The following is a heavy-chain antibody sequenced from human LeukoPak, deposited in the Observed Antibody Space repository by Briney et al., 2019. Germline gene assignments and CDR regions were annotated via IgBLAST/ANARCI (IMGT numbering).Heavy chain of an antibody. J-gene: IGHJ6*03. D-gene: IGHD3-3*01. CDR3: ARDQSYDFWSDYYYYMDV. CDR2: FYSCGST. V-gene: IGHV3-66*03. Sequence: GGPLRLLCAPSVFTVSSNYMSGVRQAPGERLVWVSAFYSCGSTYYADSGKGRFTNSRDNYKNTLYLQMSRLRAEDTDVYYCARDQSYDFWSDYYYYMDVWGKGTTVTVSS. CDR1: VFTVSSNY.